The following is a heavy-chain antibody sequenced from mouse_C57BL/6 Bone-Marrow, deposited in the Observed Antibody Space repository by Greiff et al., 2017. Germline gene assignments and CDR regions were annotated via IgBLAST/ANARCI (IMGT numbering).Heavy chain of an antibody. V-gene: IGHV1-76*01. Sequence: QVHVKQSGAELVRPGASVKLSCKASGYTFTDYYINWVKQRPGQGLEWIARIYPGSGNTYYNEKFKGKATLTAEKSSSTAYMQLSSLTSEDSAVYFCARGFQGITTVVDYFDYWGQGTTLTVSS. CDR1: GYTFTDYY. CDR3: ARGFQGITTVVDYFDY. D-gene: IGHD1-1*01. CDR2: IYPGSGNT. J-gene: IGHJ2*01.